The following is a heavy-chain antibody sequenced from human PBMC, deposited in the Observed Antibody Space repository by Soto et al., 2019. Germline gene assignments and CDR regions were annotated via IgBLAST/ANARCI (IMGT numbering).Heavy chain of an antibody. CDR1: GITFSSYG. CDR3: ASGYSIP. CDR2: ISYDGSNK. D-gene: IGHD6-13*01. J-gene: IGHJ5*02. Sequence: PGGSLRLSCAASGITFSSYGMHWVRQAPGKGLGWVATISYDGSNKYYADSVKGRFTISRDNSKNTLYLQMNSLRADDTAVYYCASGYSIPWGQGTLVTVSS. V-gene: IGHV3-30*03.